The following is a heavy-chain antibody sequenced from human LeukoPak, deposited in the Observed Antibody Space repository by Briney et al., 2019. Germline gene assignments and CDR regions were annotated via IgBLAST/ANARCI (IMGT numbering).Heavy chain of an antibody. J-gene: IGHJ3*02. D-gene: IGHD3-10*01. CDR3: ARGVWFGSAFDI. CDR2: FHSSGGT. V-gene: IGHV4-59*01. Sequence: SETVSLTCTVSGGSISSNHWSWIRQPPGKGLEYIGYFHSSGGTNYNPSLKSRVTISADTSKNQFSLKLTSLIAADTAVYYCARGVWFGSAFDIWGQGTMVTVSS. CDR1: GGSISSNH.